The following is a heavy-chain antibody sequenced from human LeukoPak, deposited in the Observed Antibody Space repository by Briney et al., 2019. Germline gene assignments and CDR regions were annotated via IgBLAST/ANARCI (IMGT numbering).Heavy chain of an antibody. Sequence: SETLSLTCTVSGGSISISSYYWGWIRQPPGKGLEWIGSINYSGSTHYNPSLRSRVIISGDTSKNQFSLKLSSVTAADTAVYYCARLFPDCSSTSCYGAKYYYYYMDVWGKGTTVTVSS. J-gene: IGHJ6*03. CDR3: ARLFPDCSSTSCYGAKYYYYYMDV. V-gene: IGHV4-39*01. CDR2: INYSGST. D-gene: IGHD2-2*01. CDR1: GGSISISSYY.